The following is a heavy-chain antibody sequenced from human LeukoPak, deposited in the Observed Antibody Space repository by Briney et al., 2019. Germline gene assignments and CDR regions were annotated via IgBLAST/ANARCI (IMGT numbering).Heavy chain of an antibody. J-gene: IGHJ4*02. CDR3: AREGELGLND. Sequence: ASVKVSCKASGHTFTVYYIHWVRQAPGRGLEWMGWITLNSGDTKYAQKFQGRVTMTSDTSITTAYMELSRLKFDDTAMYYCAREGELGLNDWGQGTLVTASS. CDR2: ITLNSGDT. CDR1: GHTFTVYY. D-gene: IGHD7-27*01. V-gene: IGHV1-2*02.